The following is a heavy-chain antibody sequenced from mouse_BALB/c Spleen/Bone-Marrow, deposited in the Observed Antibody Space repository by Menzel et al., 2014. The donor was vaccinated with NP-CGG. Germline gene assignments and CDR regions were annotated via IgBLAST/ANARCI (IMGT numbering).Heavy chain of an antibody. Sequence: EVQLQQSGAELVRSGASVKLSCTASGFTIADFYINWVNQRPEQGLEWIGWIDPEHIDTEFAPRLQGKATVTADTSSNTAYLQLSSVTSEETAVYYCNARGYEDEGYYFDNGGQGTTLTVSS. CDR2: IDPEHIDT. J-gene: IGHJ2*01. CDR1: GFTIADFY. V-gene: IGHV14-4*02. CDR3: NARGYEDEGYYFDN. D-gene: IGHD2-10*02.